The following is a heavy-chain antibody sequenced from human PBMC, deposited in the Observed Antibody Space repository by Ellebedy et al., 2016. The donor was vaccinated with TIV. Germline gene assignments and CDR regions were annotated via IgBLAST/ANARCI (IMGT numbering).Heavy chain of an antibody. CDR2: IVVGSGNT. V-gene: IGHV1-58*01. CDR1: GFTFTSSA. J-gene: IGHJ5*02. D-gene: IGHD2-15*01. Sequence: SVKVSXXASGFTFTSSAVQWVRQARGQRLEWIGWIVVGSGNTNYAQKFQERVTITRDMSTSTAYMELSSLRSEDTAVYYCATLGHCSGGSCYSGFDPWGQGTLVTVSS. CDR3: ATLGHCSGGSCYSGFDP.